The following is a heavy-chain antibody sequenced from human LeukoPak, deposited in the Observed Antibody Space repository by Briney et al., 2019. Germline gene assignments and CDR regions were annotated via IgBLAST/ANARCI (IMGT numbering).Heavy chain of an antibody. V-gene: IGHV3-21*01. Sequence: GGSLRLSCAASGFAFSSYSMNWVRQAPGKGLEWVSCISSSSSYIYYADSVKGRFTISRDNAKNSLYLQMNSLRAEDTAVYYCARDHIIEHIVVVVAASPYYYYGMDVWGKGTTVTVSS. CDR3: ARDHIIEHIVVVVAASPYYYYGMDV. CDR1: GFAFSSYS. J-gene: IGHJ6*04. D-gene: IGHD2-15*01. CDR2: ISSSSSYI.